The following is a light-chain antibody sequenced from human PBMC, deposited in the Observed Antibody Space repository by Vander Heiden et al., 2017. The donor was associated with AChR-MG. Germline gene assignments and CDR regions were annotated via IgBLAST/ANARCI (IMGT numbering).Light chain of an antibody. CDR2: DVS. J-gene: IGLJ3*02. CDR3: SSYTSSSTPYWV. CDR1: SSDVGGYNY. Sequence: QSALTQPASVSGSPGQSITISCTGTSSDVGGYNYVSWYQQHPGKAPKLMIYDVSKRPSGVSNRFSGSKSGNTASLTISGLQAEDEADYYCSSYTSSSTPYWVFGGGTKLTVI. V-gene: IGLV2-14*01.